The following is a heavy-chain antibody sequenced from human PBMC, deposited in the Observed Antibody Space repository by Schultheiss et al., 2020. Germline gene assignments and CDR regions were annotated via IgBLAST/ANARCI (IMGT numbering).Heavy chain of an antibody. CDR3: ARERDIVVVPAAPDGMDV. V-gene: IGHV3-30*14. D-gene: IGHD2-2*01. CDR2: ISYDGSNK. CDR1: GFTFSSYA. J-gene: IGHJ6*02. Sequence: GGSLRLSCAASGFTFSSYAMHWVRQAPGKGLEWVAVISYDGSNKYYADSVKGRFTISRDNSKNTLYLQMSSLRAEDTALYYCARERDIVVVPAAPDGMDVWGQGTTVTVAS.